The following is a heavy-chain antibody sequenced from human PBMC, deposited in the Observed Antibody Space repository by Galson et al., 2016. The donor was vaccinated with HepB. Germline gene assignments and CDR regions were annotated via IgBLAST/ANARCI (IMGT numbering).Heavy chain of an antibody. J-gene: IGHJ4*02. CDR2: IDPNSPGT. V-gene: IGHV1-2*02. D-gene: IGHD2-15*01. Sequence: SVKVSCKASGYTFTDYYIHWVRQAPGQGLEWMGWIDPNSPGTNFAQKFHDRVTMTGVTSINTAYMELDSLKSDDTAVYYCAMVAVRGGLRVFDIWGQGTLVTVSS. CDR1: GYTFTDYY. CDR3: AMVAVRGGLRVFDI.